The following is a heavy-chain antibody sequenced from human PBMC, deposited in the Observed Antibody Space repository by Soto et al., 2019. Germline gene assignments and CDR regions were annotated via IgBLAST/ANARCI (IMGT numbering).Heavy chain of an antibody. CDR1: AGSINSYF. Sequence: QVQLRESGPGLVKPSETLSLTCSVSAGSINSYFWSWIRQSPGKGLEWIGYIFYSGTTNYNPSLKSRVTILLDTSKNQFSLRLNSVTAADTAIYYCARGGGGTYDAFDIWGQGTLVTVSS. CDR3: ARGGGGTYDAFDI. D-gene: IGHD3-10*01. CDR2: IFYSGTT. J-gene: IGHJ3*02. V-gene: IGHV4-59*01.